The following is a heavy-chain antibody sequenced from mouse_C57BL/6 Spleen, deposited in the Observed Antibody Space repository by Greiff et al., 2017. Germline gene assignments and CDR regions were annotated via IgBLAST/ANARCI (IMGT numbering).Heavy chain of an antibody. CDR2: INPNNGGT. CDR1: GYTFTDYN. V-gene: IGHV1-18*01. J-gene: IGHJ1*03. D-gene: IGHD1-1*01. CDR3: AREEAFVTTVVADWYFDV. Sequence: DVKLQESGPELVKPGASVKIPCTASGYTFTDYNMDWVKQSHGQSLEWIGDINPNNGGTIYNQKFKGKATLTVDKSSSTAYMELRSLTSEDTAVYYCAREEAFVTTVVADWYFDVWGTGTTVTVSS.